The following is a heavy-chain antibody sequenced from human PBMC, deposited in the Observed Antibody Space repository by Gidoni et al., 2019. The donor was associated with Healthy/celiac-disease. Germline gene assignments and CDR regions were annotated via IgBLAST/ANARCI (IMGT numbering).Heavy chain of an antibody. D-gene: IGHD2-15*01. J-gene: IGHJ4*02. CDR2: INHSGST. Sequence: QVQLQQWGAGLLKPSETLSLTCAVYGGSFSGYYWSWLRQPPGKGLEWIGEINHSGSTNYNPSLKSRVTISVDTSKNQFSLKLSSVTAADTAVYYCARAPIVVVVAAPTYFDYWGQGTLVTVSS. V-gene: IGHV4-34*01. CDR3: ARAPIVVVVAAPTYFDY. CDR1: GGSFSGYY.